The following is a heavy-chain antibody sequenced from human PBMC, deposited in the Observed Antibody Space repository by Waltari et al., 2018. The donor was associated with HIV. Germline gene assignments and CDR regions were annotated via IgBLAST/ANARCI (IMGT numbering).Heavy chain of an antibody. Sequence: EVQLVESGGGLFRPGGSLRLSCAVSGFTVRSAYMTWVRQPPGKGLEWVSTLYVPTTGTDRFYAPSVKGRFTISRDNSENTLYLQMSGLRAEDTAIYYCVRGSLMTTAAPWGQGTLVTVSS. CDR2: LYVPTTGTDR. D-gene: IGHD4-17*01. CDR3: VRGSLMTTAAP. J-gene: IGHJ5*02. CDR1: GFTVRSAY. V-gene: IGHV3-53*03.